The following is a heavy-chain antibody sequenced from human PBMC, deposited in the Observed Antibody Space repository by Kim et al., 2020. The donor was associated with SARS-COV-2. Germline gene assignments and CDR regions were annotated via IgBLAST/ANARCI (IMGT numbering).Heavy chain of an antibody. CDR2: ISGSGGST. CDR1: GFTFSSYA. V-gene: IGHV3-23*01. J-gene: IGHJ6*02. CDR3: AKEKGVAAAGTFIWYYYYGMDV. Sequence: GGSLRLSCAASGFTFSSYAMSWVRQAPGKGLEWVSAISGSGGSTYYADSVKGRFTISRDNSKNTLYLQMNSLRAEDTAVYYCAKEKGVAAAGTFIWYYYYGMDVWGQGTTVTVSS. D-gene: IGHD6-13*01.